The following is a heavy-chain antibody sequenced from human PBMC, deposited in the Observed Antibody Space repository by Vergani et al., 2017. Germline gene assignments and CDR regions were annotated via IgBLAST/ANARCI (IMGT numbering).Heavy chain of an antibody. CDR1: GGSISSYY. CDR2: IYYSGST. J-gene: IGHJ5*02. Sequence: QVQLQESGPGLVKPSETLSLTCTVSGGSISSYYWSWIRQPPGKGLEWFGYIYYSGSTNYNPSLETRVTISGDTSKNQFSLKLNSVTAADTAVYYCGRVADFYGLGSRLLDLWGQGILVTVSS. D-gene: IGHD3-10*01. V-gene: IGHV4-59*01. CDR3: GRVADFYGLGSRLLDL.